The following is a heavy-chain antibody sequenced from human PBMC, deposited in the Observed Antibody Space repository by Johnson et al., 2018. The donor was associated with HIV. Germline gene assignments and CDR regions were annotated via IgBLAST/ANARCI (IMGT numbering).Heavy chain of an antibody. CDR1: GFTFDDYG. J-gene: IGHJ3*02. V-gene: IGHV3-20*03. CDR2: INWNGGST. CDR3: AAWGGVGAGRAFDI. D-gene: IGHD1-26*01. Sequence: VQLLVSGGGVVRPGGSLRLSFAASGFTFDDYGMSWVRQASGKGLEWVSGINWNGGSTGYADSVTGRFTISRDNAKYSLYLQMNSLRDEDTALYYCAAWGGVGAGRAFDIWGQGTMFTVSS.